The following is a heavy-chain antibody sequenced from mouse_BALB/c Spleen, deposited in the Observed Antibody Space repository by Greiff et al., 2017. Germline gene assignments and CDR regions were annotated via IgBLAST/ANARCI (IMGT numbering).Heavy chain of an antibody. D-gene: IGHD2-1*01. CDR1: GFNIKDTY. V-gene: IGHV14-3*02. Sequence: VQLKQSGAELVKPGASVKLSCTASGFNIKDTYMHWVKQRPEQGLEWIGRIDPANGNTKYDPKFPGKATITADTSSNTAYLQLSSLTSEETAVYYCAKDYCNSWFAYWGQGTLVTVSA. J-gene: IGHJ3*01. CDR3: AKDYCNSWFAY. CDR2: IDPANGNT.